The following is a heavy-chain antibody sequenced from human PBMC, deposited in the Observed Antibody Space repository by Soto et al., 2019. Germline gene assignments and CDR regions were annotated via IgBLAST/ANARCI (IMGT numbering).Heavy chain of an antibody. CDR2: IFPSDSDT. Sequence: PGESLKISCRTSGYKFTSSWIAWVRQMPGKGLEWMGIIFPSDSDTRYSPSFQGQVTISADRSISTVYLQWSSLRASDTAMYYCARGGVSTRTFDYWGQGTPVTVSS. V-gene: IGHV5-51*01. D-gene: IGHD3-3*01. CDR1: GYKFTSSW. J-gene: IGHJ4*02. CDR3: ARGGVSTRTFDY.